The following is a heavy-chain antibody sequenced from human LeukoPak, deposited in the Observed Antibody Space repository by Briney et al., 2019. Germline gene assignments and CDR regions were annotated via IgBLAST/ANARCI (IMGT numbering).Heavy chain of an antibody. Sequence: SETLSLTCAVNGGSFSGYYWSWIRQPPGKGLEWIGEINHSGSTNYNPSLKSRVTISVDTSKNQFSLKLSSVTAADTAVYYCASTGYSYGYYFDYWGQGTLVTVSS. CDR2: INHSGST. J-gene: IGHJ4*02. CDR1: GGSFSGYY. V-gene: IGHV4-34*01. D-gene: IGHD5-18*01. CDR3: ASTGYSYGYYFDY.